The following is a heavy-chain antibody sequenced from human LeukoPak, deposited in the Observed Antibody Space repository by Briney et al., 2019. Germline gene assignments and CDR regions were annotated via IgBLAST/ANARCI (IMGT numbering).Heavy chain of an antibody. Sequence: SETLSLTCTVSGGSISTYYWSWIRQPPGQGLEWIGYIYYSGSTNYNPSLKSRVTISVDPSKNQFSLKLSSVTAADTAVYYCAGDQGSGWYYADYWGQGTLVTVSS. CDR2: IYYSGST. J-gene: IGHJ4*02. V-gene: IGHV4-59*01. CDR3: AGDQGSGWYYADY. D-gene: IGHD6-19*01. CDR1: GGSISTYY.